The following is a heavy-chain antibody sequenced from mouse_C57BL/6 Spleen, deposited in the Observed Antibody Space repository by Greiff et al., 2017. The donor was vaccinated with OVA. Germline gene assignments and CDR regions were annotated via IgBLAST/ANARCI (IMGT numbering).Heavy chain of an antibody. V-gene: IGHV1-69*01. CDR2: IDPSDSYT. CDR1: GYTFTSYW. J-gene: IGHJ3*01. Sequence: VQLQQPGAELVMPGASVKLSCKASGYTFTSYWMHWVKQRPGQGLEWIGEIDPSDSYTNYNQKFKGKSTLTVDKSSSTAYMQLSSLTSEDSAVYYCARGSPTGAYWGQGTLVTVSA. CDR3: ARGSPTGAY.